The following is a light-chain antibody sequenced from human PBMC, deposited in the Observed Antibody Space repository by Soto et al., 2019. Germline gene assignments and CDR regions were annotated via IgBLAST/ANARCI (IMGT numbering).Light chain of an antibody. J-gene: IGLJ2*01. V-gene: IGLV2-11*01. Sequence: QSVLTQPRSVSGSPGQSVTISCTGTSSDVGGYNYVSWYQQHPGKAPKLMIYDVSKRPSGVPDRFSGSKSGNTASLTISGLQAEDEADYYCCSYAGSYTFEVFGGGTKLTVL. CDR1: SSDVGGYNY. CDR3: CSYAGSYTFEV. CDR2: DVS.